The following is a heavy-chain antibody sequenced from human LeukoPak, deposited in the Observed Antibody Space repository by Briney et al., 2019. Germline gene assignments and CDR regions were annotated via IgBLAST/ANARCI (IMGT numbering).Heavy chain of an antibody. V-gene: IGHV4-59*01. CDR1: GGSISSYY. J-gene: IGHJ3*02. Sequence: SETLSLTCTASGGSISSYYWSWIRQPPGKGLEWIGYIYYSGSTNYNPSLKSRVTISVDTSKNQFSLKLSSVTAADTAVYYCARDGGYCSGGSCYSDAFDIWGRGTMVTVSS. CDR2: IYYSGST. D-gene: IGHD2-15*01. CDR3: ARDGGYCSGGSCYSDAFDI.